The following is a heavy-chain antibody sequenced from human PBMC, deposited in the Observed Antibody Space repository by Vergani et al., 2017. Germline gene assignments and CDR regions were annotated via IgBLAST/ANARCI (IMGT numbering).Heavy chain of an antibody. D-gene: IGHD3-3*01. CDR1: GYTFTSYA. CDR2: INTGNGNT. V-gene: IGHV1-3*04. Sequence: QVQLVQSGAEVQKPGASVKVSCKASGYTFTSYAMHWVRQAPGQRLEWMGWINTGNGNTKYSQKFQGRVAITRDTSANTGYLELSSLRSEDTAVYYCARAEEVTIFGVVDYWGQGTLVTVSS. J-gene: IGHJ4*02. CDR3: ARAEEVTIFGVVDY.